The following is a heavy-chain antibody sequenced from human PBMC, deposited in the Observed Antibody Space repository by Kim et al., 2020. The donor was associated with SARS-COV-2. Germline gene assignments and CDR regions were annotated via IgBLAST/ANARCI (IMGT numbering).Heavy chain of an antibody. Sequence: GGSLRLSCVASEFTVSTTYMSWVRQAPGKGLQWVSTTHADGSTYYADSVKGRFTISRDNSKNILHLQMNFVRAEDTAVYYCARDRWEYRSGWYDNYYGMDVWGQGTTVTVSS. V-gene: IGHV3-53*01. CDR2: THADGST. CDR1: EFTVSTTY. J-gene: IGHJ6*02. CDR3: ARDRWEYRSGWYDNYYGMDV. D-gene: IGHD6-19*01.